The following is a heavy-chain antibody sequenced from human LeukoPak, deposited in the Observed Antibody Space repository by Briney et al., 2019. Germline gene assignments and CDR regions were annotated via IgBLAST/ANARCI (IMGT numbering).Heavy chain of an antibody. J-gene: IGHJ5*02. CDR3: ARDQEGSTWFDP. CDR2: INPNSGGT. CDR1: GYTFTGYY. V-gene: IGHV1-2*02. D-gene: IGHD2-2*01. Sequence: GSSVKVSCKASGYTFTGYYMHWVRQAPGQGLEWMGWINPNSGGTNYAQKFQGRVTMTRDTSISTAYMELSRLRSDDTAVYYCARDQEGSTWFDPWGQGTLVTVSS.